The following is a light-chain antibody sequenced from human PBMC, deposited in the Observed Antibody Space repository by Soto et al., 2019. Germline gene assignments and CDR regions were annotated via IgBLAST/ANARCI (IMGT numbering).Light chain of an antibody. CDR1: QSVSSN. Sequence: EIVMTQSPATLSVSPGERATLSCRASQSVSSNLAWYQEKPCQAPRLLIYGASTSASDIPARFSGSGSGTEFTLTICSPRSEDFAVYYCQQYNNWGTFGQGTKVDIK. CDR3: QQYNNWGT. J-gene: IGKJ1*01. CDR2: GAS. V-gene: IGKV3-15*01.